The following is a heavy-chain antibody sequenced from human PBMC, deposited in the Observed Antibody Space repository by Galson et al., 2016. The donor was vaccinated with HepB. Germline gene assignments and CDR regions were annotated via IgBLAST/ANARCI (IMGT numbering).Heavy chain of an antibody. V-gene: IGHV1-69*13. CDR3: ARTWFGEPYCYGMDV. CDR1: GGTFSSYA. CDR2: IIPIFGTA. J-gene: IGHJ6*02. D-gene: IGHD3-10*01. Sequence: SVKVSCKASGGTFSSYAISWVRQAPGQGLEWMGGIIPIFGTANYAQKFQGRVTSTADESTSTAAMELSSLRSEDTAVYYCARTWFGEPYCYGMDVWGQGATVTVSS.